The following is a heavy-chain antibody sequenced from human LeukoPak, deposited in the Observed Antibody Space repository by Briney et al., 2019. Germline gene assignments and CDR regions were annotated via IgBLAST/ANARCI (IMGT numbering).Heavy chain of an antibody. CDR1: GFTFSSSA. J-gene: IGHJ2*01. V-gene: IGHV4-34*01. CDR3: ARRRAARQFNWYFDL. CDR2: INHSGST. D-gene: IGHD6-6*01. Sequence: GSLRLSCAASGFTFSSSAMSWVRQVPGKGLEWIGEINHSGSTNYNPSLKSRVTISVDTSKNQFSLKLSSVTAADTAVYYCARRRAARQFNWYFDLWGRGTLVTVSS.